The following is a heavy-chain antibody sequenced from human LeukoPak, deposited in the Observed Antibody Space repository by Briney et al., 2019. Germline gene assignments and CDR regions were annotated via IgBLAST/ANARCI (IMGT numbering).Heavy chain of an antibody. CDR2: MYYSGST. D-gene: IGHD3-22*01. CDR3: ARVTRYYDSSGYYSHFDY. Sequence: SETLSLTCTVSGGSISSYYWSWIRQPPGKGLEGIGYMYYSGSTNYNPSLKSRVTISVDTSKNQFSLNLSSATAADTAVYYCARVTRYYDSSGYYSHFDYWGQGTLVTVSS. CDR1: GGSISSYY. V-gene: IGHV4-59*01. J-gene: IGHJ4*02.